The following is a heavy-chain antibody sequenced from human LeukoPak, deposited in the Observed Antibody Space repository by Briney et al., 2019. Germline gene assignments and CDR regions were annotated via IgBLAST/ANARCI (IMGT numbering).Heavy chain of an antibody. CDR1: GFTFSSYS. CDR3: ARGPWELLNPFAQYGMDV. CDR2: ISSSSSYI. D-gene: IGHD1-26*01. V-gene: IGHV3-21*01. J-gene: IGHJ6*02. Sequence: GGSLRLSCAASGFTFSSYSMNWVRQAPGKGLEWVSSISSSSSYIYYADSVKGRFTISRDNAENSLYLQMNSLRAEDTAVYYCARGPWELLNPFAQYGMDVWGQGTTVTVSS.